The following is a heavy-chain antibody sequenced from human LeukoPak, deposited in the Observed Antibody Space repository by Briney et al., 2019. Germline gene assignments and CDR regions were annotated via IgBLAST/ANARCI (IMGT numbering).Heavy chain of an antibody. V-gene: IGHV3-23*01. CDR1: GFTFSSYA. D-gene: IGHD3-22*01. Sequence: GGSLRLSCAASGFTFSSYAMSWVRQAPGKGLEWVSAISGSGGSTYYADSVKGRFTISRDNSKNTLYLQMNSLRAEDTAVYYCASSYYYDSSGFSGEDAFDIWGQGTMVTVSS. CDR2: ISGSGGST. CDR3: ASSYYYDSSGFSGEDAFDI. J-gene: IGHJ3*02.